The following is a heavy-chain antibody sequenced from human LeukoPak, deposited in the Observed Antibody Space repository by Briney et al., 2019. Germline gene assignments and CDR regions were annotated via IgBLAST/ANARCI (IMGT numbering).Heavy chain of an antibody. CDR2: ISGSGGST. Sequence: GGSLRLSCAASGFTFSSYAMSWVRQAPGKGLEWVSAISGSGGSTYYADSVKGRFTISRDNSKNTLYLQMNSLRAEDTAVYYCAKLGLRFLEWLSDLIDYWGQGTLVTVSS. V-gene: IGHV3-23*01. CDR3: AKLGLRFLEWLSDLIDY. D-gene: IGHD3-3*01. CDR1: GFTFSSYA. J-gene: IGHJ4*02.